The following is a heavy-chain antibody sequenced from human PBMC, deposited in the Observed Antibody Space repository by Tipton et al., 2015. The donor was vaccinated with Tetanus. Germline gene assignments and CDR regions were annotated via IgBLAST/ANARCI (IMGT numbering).Heavy chain of an antibody. V-gene: IGHV3-30*02. CDR3: ARDLLFSNTILGVVDS. Sequence: GSLRLSCAASGFTFSSYGMHWVRQAPGKGLEWVAFIRHDGVNKFYGDSVKGRFTLSRDNSKNILYLQMDSLRAEDTALYYCARDLLFSNTILGVVDSWGRGSLVTVSS. CDR2: IRHDGVNK. D-gene: IGHD3-3*01. J-gene: IGHJ4*02. CDR1: GFTFSSYG.